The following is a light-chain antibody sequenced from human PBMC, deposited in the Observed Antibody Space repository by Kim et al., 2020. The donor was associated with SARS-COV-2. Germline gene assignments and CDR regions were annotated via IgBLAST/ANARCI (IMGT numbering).Light chain of an antibody. CDR1: HSVSSSF. CDR3: QQYGSSRIT. Sequence: SPGERVSRSCRASHSVSSSFLAWYQQRPGQAPRLLITGASDRATGIPDRFSGSGSGTDFTLTISRLEPEDFAVYYCQQYGSSRITFGQGTRLEIK. V-gene: IGKV3-20*01. CDR2: GAS. J-gene: IGKJ5*01.